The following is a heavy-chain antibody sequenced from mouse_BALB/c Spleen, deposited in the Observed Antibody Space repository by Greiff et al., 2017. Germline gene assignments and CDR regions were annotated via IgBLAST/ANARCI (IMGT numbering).Heavy chain of an antibody. V-gene: IGHV3-2*02. CDR1: GYSITSDYA. J-gene: IGHJ1*01. CDR3: ARNPLRGWYFDV. D-gene: IGHD1-2*01. Sequence: LQESGPGLVKPSQSLSLTCTVTGYSITSDYAWNWIRQFPGNKLEWMGYISYSGSTSYNPSLKSRISITRDTSKNQFFLQLNSVTTEDTATYYCARNPLRGWYFDVWGAGTTVTVSS. CDR2: ISYSGST.